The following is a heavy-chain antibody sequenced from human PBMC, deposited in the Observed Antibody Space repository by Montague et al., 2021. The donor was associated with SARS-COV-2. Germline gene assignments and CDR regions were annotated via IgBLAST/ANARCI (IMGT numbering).Heavy chain of an antibody. J-gene: IGHJ4*02. D-gene: IGHD1-1*01. CDR3: ARGGTRTFDY. CDR1: GGSMTDFY. CDR2: ICYRGTT. Sequence: SETLSLTCTVYGGSMTDFYWNWIRQTPGKGLEWIGYICYRGTTKYNPSLESRVTITVDTSKDQFYLKLNSVTAADTAVYYCARGGTRTFDYWGQGTRVTVSS. V-gene: IGHV4-59*01.